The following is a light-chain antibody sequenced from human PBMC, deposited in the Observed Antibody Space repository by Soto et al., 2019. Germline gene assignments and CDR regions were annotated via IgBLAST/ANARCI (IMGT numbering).Light chain of an antibody. CDR2: ENN. CDR1: SGSIANNY. Sequence: NFMLTQPHSVSESPGKTLSISCTRSSGSIANNYVQWYQQRPGSAPTTVIYENNQRLSGVPDRFSGSTDGSSNSASLTISGLQTEDEATYYCSSYRATGTLLVFGGGTQLTVL. V-gene: IGLV6-57*04. J-gene: IGLJ2*01. CDR3: SSYRATGTLLV.